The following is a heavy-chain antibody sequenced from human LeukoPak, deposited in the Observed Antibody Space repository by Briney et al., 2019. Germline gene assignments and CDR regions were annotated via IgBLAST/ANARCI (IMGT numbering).Heavy chain of an antibody. CDR1: GGSITRANQY. CDR3: ARRAPYGVGYYHYFDD. CDR2: VDYSGNT. J-gene: IGHJ4*02. Sequence: SETLSLTCTVSGGSITRANQYWDWVRQPPGKELEWIGSVDYSGNTYYNPSLKSRVTMSVDAPKAQFSLKLISVTAADTAVYYCARRAPYGVGYYHYFDDWGQGTLVTVSS. D-gene: IGHD3-3*01. V-gene: IGHV4-39*01.